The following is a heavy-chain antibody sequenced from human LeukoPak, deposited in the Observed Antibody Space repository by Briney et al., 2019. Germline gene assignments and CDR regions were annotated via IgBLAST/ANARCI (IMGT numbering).Heavy chain of an antibody. J-gene: IGHJ6*02. V-gene: IGHV4-39*01. CDR3: ARHFWYYDSSGYYYYYYGMDV. CDR1: GGSISSSSYY. D-gene: IGHD3-22*01. CDR2: IYYSGST. Sequence: PSETLSLTCTVSGGSISSSSYYWGWIRQPPGKGLEWIGSIYYSGSTYYNPSLKSRVTISVDTSKNQFSLKLSSVTAADTAVYYCARHFWYYDSSGYYYYYYGMDVWGQGTTVTVSS.